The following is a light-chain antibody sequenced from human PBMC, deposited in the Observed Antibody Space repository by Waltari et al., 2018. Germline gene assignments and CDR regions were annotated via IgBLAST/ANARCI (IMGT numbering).Light chain of an antibody. CDR3: QQTYSTPPFT. Sequence: DIQMTQSPSSLSASVGDRVTITCRASQSITTYLHWYQQKPGKAPNLLIYGASSLQSGVPSRFSGSGSGTDFTLTISSLQPEDFATYYCQQTYSTPPFTFGPGTKVDI. V-gene: IGKV1-39*01. J-gene: IGKJ3*01. CDR2: GAS. CDR1: QSITTY.